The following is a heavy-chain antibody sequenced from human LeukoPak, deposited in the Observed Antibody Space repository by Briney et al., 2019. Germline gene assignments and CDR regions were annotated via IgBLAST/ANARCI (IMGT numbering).Heavy chain of an antibody. CDR1: GYTFTGSY. V-gene: IGHV1-2*02. CDR3: ARGGEFCSITTCHEFDH. J-gene: IGHJ4*02. CDR2: TNPSTGGT. D-gene: IGHD2-2*01. Sequence: GASVKVSCKTSGYTFTGSYLHWVRHVPGQGLEWMGWTNPSTGGTKSAQQFEGRVTMTRDTSNTTGYMELRSLRPDDTATYYCARGGEFCSITTCHEFDHWGQGTLVIVSS.